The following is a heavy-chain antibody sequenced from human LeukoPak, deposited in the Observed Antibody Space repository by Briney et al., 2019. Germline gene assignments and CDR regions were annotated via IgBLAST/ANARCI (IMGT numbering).Heavy chain of an antibody. CDR1: GGSISSYY. CDR2: IYYSGST. V-gene: IGHV4-59*01. J-gene: IGHJ5*02. D-gene: IGHD3-22*01. Sequence: SETLSLTCTVSGGSISSYYWSWLRQPPGKGVEWVGYIYYSGSTNYNPSLKSRVTISVDTSKNQFSLKLSSVTAADTAVYYCARRIVVVDNWFDPWGQGTLVTVSS. CDR3: ARRIVVVDNWFDP.